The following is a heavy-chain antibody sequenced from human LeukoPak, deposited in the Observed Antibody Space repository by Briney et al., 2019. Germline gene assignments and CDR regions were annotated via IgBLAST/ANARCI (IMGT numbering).Heavy chain of an antibody. CDR1: GFTFSSYG. V-gene: IGHV3-30*02. CDR3: ATGGWRELPGAFDI. J-gene: IGHJ3*02. Sequence: GGSLRLSCAASGFTFSSYGMHWVRQAPGKGLEWVAFIRYDGSNKYYADSVKGRFTISRDNSKNTLYLQMNSLRAEDTAVYYCATGGWRELPGAFDIWGQGTMVTVSS. D-gene: IGHD1-26*01. CDR2: IRYDGSNK.